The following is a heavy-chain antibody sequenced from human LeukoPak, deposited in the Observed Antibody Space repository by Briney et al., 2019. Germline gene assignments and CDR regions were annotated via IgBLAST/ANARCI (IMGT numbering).Heavy chain of an antibody. D-gene: IGHD3-22*01. CDR1: GFTFSSYA. J-gene: IGHJ3*02. CDR3: AKARLVVSSPSDAFDI. CDR2: ISGSSGST. Sequence: GGSLRLSCAASGFTFSSYAMSWVRQAPRKGREWVSSISGSSGSTYYADSVTGRFTISRDNSKNTLYLQMNSLRAEDTAVYYCAKARLVVSSPSDAFDIWGQGTMVTASS. V-gene: IGHV3-23*01.